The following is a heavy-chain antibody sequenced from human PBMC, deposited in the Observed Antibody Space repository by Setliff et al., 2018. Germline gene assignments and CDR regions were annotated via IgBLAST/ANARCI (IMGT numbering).Heavy chain of an antibody. Sequence: GSLRLSCAASGFTFSSYWMSWVRQAPGKGLEWVASIKQDGSEKYYVDSVKGRFTISRDNAKNSLYLQMNSLRAEDTAVYYCARDLPDYYDSSGPRLDYWGQGTLVTVSS. CDR1: GFTFSSYW. CDR2: IKQDGSEK. D-gene: IGHD3-22*01. J-gene: IGHJ4*02. CDR3: ARDLPDYYDSSGPRLDY. V-gene: IGHV3-7*01.